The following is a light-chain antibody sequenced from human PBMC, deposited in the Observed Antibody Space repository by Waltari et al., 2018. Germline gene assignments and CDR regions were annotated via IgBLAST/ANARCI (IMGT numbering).Light chain of an antibody. Sequence: QSVLTQPPSVSGAPGQRVTISCTGSSSNIGAGYDVHWYQHLPGTAPKLLLYGNTKRPSGVPYQFSGSKSGTSASLVITGLQAEDEANYYCQSYDTRLGAWVFGGGTKLTVL. CDR1: SSNIGAGYD. J-gene: IGLJ3*02. V-gene: IGLV1-40*01. CDR2: GNT. CDR3: QSYDTRLGAWV.